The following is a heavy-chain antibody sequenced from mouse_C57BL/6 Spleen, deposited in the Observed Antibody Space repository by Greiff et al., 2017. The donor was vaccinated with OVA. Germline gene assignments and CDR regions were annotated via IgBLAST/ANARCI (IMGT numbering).Heavy chain of an antibody. J-gene: IGHJ3*01. CDR3: ARGSITGEGFAY. V-gene: IGHV1-55*01. CDR2: IYPGSGST. D-gene: IGHD4-1*01. Sequence: QVQLQQPGAELVKPGASVKMSCKASGYTFTSYWITWVKQRPGQGLEWIGDIYPGSGSTNYNEKFKSKATLTVDTSSSTAYMQLSSLTSEDSAVYYCARGSITGEGFAYWGQGTLVTVSA. CDR1: GYTFTSYW.